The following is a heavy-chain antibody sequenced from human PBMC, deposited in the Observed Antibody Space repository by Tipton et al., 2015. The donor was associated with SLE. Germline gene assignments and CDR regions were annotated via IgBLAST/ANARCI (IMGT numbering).Heavy chain of an antibody. CDR1: EFTFSDYY. Sequence: SLRLSCAASEFTFSDYYMSWIRQAPGKGLEWVSYISSSSSYTNYADSVKGRFTISRDNAKNSLYLQMNSLRAEDTAVYYCARLGYSSGWGYFDLWGRGTLVTVSS. CDR2: ISSSSSYT. V-gene: IGHV3-11*03. D-gene: IGHD6-19*01. CDR3: ARLGYSSGWGYFDL. J-gene: IGHJ2*01.